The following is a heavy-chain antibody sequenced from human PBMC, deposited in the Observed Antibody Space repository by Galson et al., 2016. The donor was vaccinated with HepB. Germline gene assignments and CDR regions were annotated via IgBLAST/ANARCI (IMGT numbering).Heavy chain of an antibody. CDR3: ARDLGYSSNGVWSKYLDA. J-gene: IGHJ5*02. CDR1: GFTFSGHW. CDR2: INNDGSST. D-gene: IGHD2-8*01. Sequence: SLRLSCAASGFTFSGHWMYWVRQAPGKGLVWVARINNDGSSTKYAYSVNGRHTISRDNAKNTLYLQMHSLRAEDTAVYYCARDLGYSSNGVWSKYLDAWGQGTLVTVTA. V-gene: IGHV3-74*03.